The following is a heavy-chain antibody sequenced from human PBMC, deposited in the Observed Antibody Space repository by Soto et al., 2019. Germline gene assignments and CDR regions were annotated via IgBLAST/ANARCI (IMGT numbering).Heavy chain of an antibody. CDR2: ISGSGGST. J-gene: IGHJ6*02. V-gene: IGHV3-23*01. CDR1: GFTFSSYA. CDR3: AKDVYYYDSSGYYPAPYYYYGMDV. D-gene: IGHD3-22*01. Sequence: GESLKISCAASGFTFSSYAMSWVRQAPGKGLEWVSAISGSGGSTYYADSVKGRFTISRDNSKNTLYLQMNSLRAEDTAVYYCAKDVYYYDSSGYYPAPYYYYGMDVWGQGTTVTVSS.